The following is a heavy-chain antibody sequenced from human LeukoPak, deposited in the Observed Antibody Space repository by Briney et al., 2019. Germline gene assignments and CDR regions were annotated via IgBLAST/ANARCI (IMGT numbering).Heavy chain of an antibody. V-gene: IGHV1-8*01. J-gene: IGHJ4*02. CDR3: TRGCLSGSPREH. CDR2: MNPNTGDT. Sequence: ASVKVSCTASSYTFTGYDINWVRQATGQGLEWMGWMNPNTGDTGYAQKFQGRVTMTRNSSIDTAYMELSGLSSEDTDVYYCTRGCLSGSPREHGGQGPLLTVSS. D-gene: IGHD1-26*01. CDR1: SYTFTGYD.